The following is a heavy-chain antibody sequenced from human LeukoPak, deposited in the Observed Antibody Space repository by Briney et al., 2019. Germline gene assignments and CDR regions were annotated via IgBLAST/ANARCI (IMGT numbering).Heavy chain of an antibody. CDR3: AREGLGFHQLLFGYFDY. J-gene: IGHJ4*02. CDR2: IIPIFGTA. V-gene: IGHV1-69*13. Sequence: ASVKVSCKASGCTFSSYAISWVRQAPGQGLEWMGVIIPIFGTANYAQKFQGRVTITADESTSTAYMELSSLRSEDTAVYYCAREGLGFHQLLFGYFDYWGQGTLVTVSS. CDR1: GCTFSSYA. D-gene: IGHD2-2*01.